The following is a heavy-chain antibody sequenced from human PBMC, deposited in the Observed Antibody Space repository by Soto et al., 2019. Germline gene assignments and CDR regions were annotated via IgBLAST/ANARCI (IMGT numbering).Heavy chain of an antibody. J-gene: IGHJ5*02. Sequence: QVQLVESGGGLVKPGGSLRLSCAASGFTFSDYYMSWIRQAPGKGLEWVSYISSSSSYTNYADSVKGRFTISRDNAKNSLYLQMNSLRAEDTAVYYCARVGLTERSGNWLDPWGQGTLVTVSS. D-gene: IGHD3-3*01. CDR1: GFTFSDYY. CDR3: ARVGLTERSGNWLDP. CDR2: ISSSSSYT. V-gene: IGHV3-11*06.